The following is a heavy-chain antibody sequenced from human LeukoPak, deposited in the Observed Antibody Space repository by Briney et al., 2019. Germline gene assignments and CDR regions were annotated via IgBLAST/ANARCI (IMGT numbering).Heavy chain of an antibody. Sequence: SETLSLTCAVYGGSFSGYYWSWIRQPPGKGPEWIGEINHSGSTNYNPSLKSRVTISVDTSKNQFSLKLSSVTAADTAVYYCARVPRIAAARRSTRIFDYWGQGTLVTVSS. CDR1: GGSFSGYY. J-gene: IGHJ4*02. CDR2: INHSGST. V-gene: IGHV4-34*01. CDR3: ARVPRIAAARRSTRIFDY. D-gene: IGHD6-13*01.